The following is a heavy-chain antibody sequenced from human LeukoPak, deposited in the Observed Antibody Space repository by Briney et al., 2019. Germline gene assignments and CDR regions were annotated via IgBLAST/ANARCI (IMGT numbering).Heavy chain of an antibody. V-gene: IGHV3-30*18. D-gene: IGHD3-3*01. Sequence: GGSLRLSCVASGFPFSSYCMTWVRQAPGKGLEWVAVISSDGSIKVYADSVKGRFTLSRDNSINTVDLQMNSLRAEDTAVYYCVKEYHSRGFGAYFDYWGQGTLVTVSS. CDR3: VKEYHSRGFGAYFDY. CDR2: ISSDGSIK. J-gene: IGHJ4*02. CDR1: GFPFSSYC.